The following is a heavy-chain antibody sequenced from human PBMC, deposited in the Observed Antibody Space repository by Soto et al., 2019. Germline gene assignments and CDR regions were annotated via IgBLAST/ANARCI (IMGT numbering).Heavy chain of an antibody. Sequence: SETLSLTCSVSGDSIIRSFWGWIRQSPGKGLQYIGYVSDSGVTDYDPSLKSRVTISVDTSKNQLSLNLTSLTAADTAIYYCERDNCYSEYWGQGTLVTVSS. CDR3: ERDNCYSEY. J-gene: IGHJ4*02. CDR1: GDSIIRSF. D-gene: IGHD1-20*01. V-gene: IGHV4-59*01. CDR2: VSDSGVT.